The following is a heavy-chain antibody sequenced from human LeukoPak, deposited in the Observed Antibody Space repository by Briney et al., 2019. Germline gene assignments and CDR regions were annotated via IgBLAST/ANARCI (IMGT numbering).Heavy chain of an antibody. CDR1: GGSFSGYY. V-gene: IGHV4-34*01. Sequence: SETLSLTCAVYGGSFSGYYWSWIRQPPGKGLEWIGEINHSGSTNYNPSLKSRVTISVDTSKNQFSLKLSSVTAADTAVYYCARGGYSGYGFDWGQGTLVTVSS. D-gene: IGHD5-12*01. J-gene: IGHJ4*02. CDR2: INHSGST. CDR3: ARGGYSGYGFD.